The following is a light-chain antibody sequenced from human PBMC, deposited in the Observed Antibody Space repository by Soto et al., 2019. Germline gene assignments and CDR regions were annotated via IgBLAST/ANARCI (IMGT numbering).Light chain of an antibody. CDR3: HQYGSPPQT. Sequence: EIVLTQSPGTLSLSPGERATLSCRASQSVTSSSLAWYQQKPGQAPRLLIYAASSRANGIPDRFSGSGSGTDFTLTISRLEPEDFAVYYCHQYGSPPQTFGQGTRVE. V-gene: IGKV3-20*01. J-gene: IGKJ1*01. CDR2: AAS. CDR1: QSVTSSS.